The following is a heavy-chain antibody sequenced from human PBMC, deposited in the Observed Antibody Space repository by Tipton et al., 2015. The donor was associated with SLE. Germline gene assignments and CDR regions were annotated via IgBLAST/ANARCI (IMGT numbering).Heavy chain of an antibody. D-gene: IGHD2-2*01. J-gene: IGHJ4*02. CDR3: ARAPPYCSSTSCFDY. V-gene: IGHV3-23*01. CDR2: ISDTGRNT. Sequence: GSLRLSCAASGFTFKTFGMNWVRQTPGKGLDWVSSISDTGRNTYYADSVKGRFTISRDNSKNTLYLQMNSLRAEDTAVYYCARAPPYCSSTSCFDYWGQGTLVTVSS. CDR1: GFTFKTFG.